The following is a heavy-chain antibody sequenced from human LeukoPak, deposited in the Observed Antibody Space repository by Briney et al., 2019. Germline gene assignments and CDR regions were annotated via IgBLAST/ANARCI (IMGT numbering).Heavy chain of an antibody. CDR3: ARENSSGWESFDY. J-gene: IGHJ4*02. Sequence: ASVKVSCKASGYTFTSYYMHWVRQAPGQGPEWMGIINPSGGSTSYAQKLQGRVTMTRDTSTSTVYMELSSLRSEDTAVYYCARENSSGWESFDYWGQGTLVTVSS. D-gene: IGHD6-19*01. CDR2: INPSGGST. CDR1: GYTFTSYY. V-gene: IGHV1-46*01.